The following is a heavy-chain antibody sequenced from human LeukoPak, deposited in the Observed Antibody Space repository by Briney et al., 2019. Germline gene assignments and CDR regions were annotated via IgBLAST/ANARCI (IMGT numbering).Heavy chain of an antibody. CDR2: ISSSSSYI. J-gene: IGHJ3*02. V-gene: IGHV3-21*01. D-gene: IGHD4-23*01. Sequence: GGSLRLSCAASGFTFSSYSMNWVRQAPGKGLEWVSSISSSSSYIYYADSVKGRFTISRDNAKNSLYLQMNSLRAEDTAVYYCARVDGGNSWDAFDIWGQGTMVTVSS. CDR1: GFTFSSYS. CDR3: ARVDGGNSWDAFDI.